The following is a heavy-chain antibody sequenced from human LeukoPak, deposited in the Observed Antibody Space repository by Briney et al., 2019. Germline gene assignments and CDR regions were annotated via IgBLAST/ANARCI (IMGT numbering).Heavy chain of an antibody. CDR3: TRDHCSGDNCPSFDY. Sequence: GASVKVSCKPSGYTFTSFGISWVRQAPGQGLEWMGWIDAYNGDTNYAQKFQGRVTMTTDTSTSTAYMDLRSLRSDDTAVYYCTRDHCSGDNCPSFDYWGQGTLVTVSS. CDR1: GYTFTSFG. J-gene: IGHJ4*02. V-gene: IGHV1-18*04. D-gene: IGHD2-15*01. CDR2: IDAYNGDT.